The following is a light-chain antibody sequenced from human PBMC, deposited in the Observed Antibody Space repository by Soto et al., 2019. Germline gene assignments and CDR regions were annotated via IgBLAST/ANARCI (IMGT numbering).Light chain of an antibody. J-gene: IGKJ1*01. CDR3: QQYGTSPWT. CDR1: QSVSNNY. V-gene: IGKV3-20*01. Sequence: EILFTQSPGTLSLSPGERATLSWRASQSVSNNYLAWYQQKPGQAPRLLIYGASNRDTGIPDRFSGIGSGTDFTLPLSRLEPEDFEVYYCQQYGTSPWTFGQGTKVDIK. CDR2: GAS.